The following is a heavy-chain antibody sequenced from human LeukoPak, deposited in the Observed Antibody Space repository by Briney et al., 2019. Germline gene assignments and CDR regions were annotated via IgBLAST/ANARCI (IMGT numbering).Heavy chain of an antibody. J-gene: IGHJ4*02. V-gene: IGHV4-34*01. Sequence: SETLSLTCAVYGGSFSGYYWTWIRQPPGRGLEWIGEINDSGSTKYNPSLKSRVTISVDTSKNQFSLKLSSVTAADTAVYYCARDRPGGSSLDYWGQGTLVTVSS. CDR1: GGSFSGYY. D-gene: IGHD6-13*01. CDR2: INDSGST. CDR3: ARDRPGGSSLDY.